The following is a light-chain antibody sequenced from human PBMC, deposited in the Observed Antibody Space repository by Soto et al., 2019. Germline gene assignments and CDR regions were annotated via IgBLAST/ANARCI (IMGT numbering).Light chain of an antibody. CDR2: NAS. V-gene: IGKV3-11*01. Sequence: EIVMTQSPATLSVSPGERATLSCRASQSVSTFLAWFQQKPGQPPRLLIYNASNRTTGIPARFSGSGSGTDFTLTISSLEPEDFAVYYCQQRGDWPPITFDQGTRLEIK. CDR1: QSVSTF. J-gene: IGKJ5*01. CDR3: QQRGDWPPIT.